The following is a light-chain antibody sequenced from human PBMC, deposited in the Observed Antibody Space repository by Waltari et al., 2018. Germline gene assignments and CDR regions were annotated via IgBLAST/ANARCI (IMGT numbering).Light chain of an antibody. V-gene: IGKV3-20*01. CDR2: HTS. CDR1: QGVGKY. Sequence: EIALTQSPGTRSLSPGGLATLSCRASQGVGKYLAWYQQRPGQAPRLLLYHTSIRATGIPDRFSGSGYGTDFSLTISRLEPEDFAVYFCQKYDFLPATFGQGTTVEIK. J-gene: IGKJ1*01. CDR3: QKYDFLPAT.